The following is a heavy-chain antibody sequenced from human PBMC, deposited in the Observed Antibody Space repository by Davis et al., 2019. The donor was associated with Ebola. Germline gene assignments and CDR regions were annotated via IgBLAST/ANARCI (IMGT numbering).Heavy chain of an antibody. V-gene: IGHV4-34*01. J-gene: IGHJ4*02. D-gene: IGHD1-7*01. CDR3: ARVWNYVCFDY. CDR2: INHSGST. CDR1: GGSFSGYY. Sequence: SETLTLTCAVYGGSFSGYYWSWIRQPPGKGLEWIGEINHSGSTNYNPSLKSRVTISVDTSKNQFSLKLSSVTAADTAVYCCARVWNYVCFDYWGQGTLVTVSS.